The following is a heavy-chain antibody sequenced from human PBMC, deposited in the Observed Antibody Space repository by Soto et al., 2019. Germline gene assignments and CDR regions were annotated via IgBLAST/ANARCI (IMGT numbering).Heavy chain of an antibody. J-gene: IGHJ4*02. Sequence: QVQLVQSGAEVKKPGASVKVSCKASGYTFTSYGISWVRQAPGQGLEWMGWIRAYNGNTNYAQKLQGRVPMTTETSTSTTYMELRSLRFDNTAVYYCEREKADGSGSNEGYWGQGTLVTVSS. V-gene: IGHV1-18*01. D-gene: IGHD3-10*01. CDR3: EREKADGSGSNEGY. CDR1: GYTFTSYG. CDR2: IRAYNGNT.